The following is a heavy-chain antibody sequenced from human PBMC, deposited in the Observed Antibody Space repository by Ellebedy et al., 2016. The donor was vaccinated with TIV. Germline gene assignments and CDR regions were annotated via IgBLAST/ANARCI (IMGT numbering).Heavy chain of an antibody. Sequence: PGGSLRLSCATSGFTFGGYGIHWVRQAPGKGLEWVAVIWYDGTTKYYIDSVKGRFSISRDSSKNTVDLQMNSLRVEETAVYYCARDQGYSSSWLTDWGQGTLVTVSS. J-gene: IGHJ4*02. CDR2: IWYDGTTK. V-gene: IGHV3-33*01. CDR3: ARDQGYSSSWLTD. D-gene: IGHD6-13*01. CDR1: GFTFGGYG.